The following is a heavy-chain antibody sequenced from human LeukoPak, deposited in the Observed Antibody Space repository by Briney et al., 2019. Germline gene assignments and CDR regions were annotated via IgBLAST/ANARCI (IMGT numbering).Heavy chain of an antibody. CDR1: GLTFSNAW. J-gene: IGHJ4*02. V-gene: IGHV3-15*01. Sequence: KTGGSLRLSCAASGLTFSNAWMSWVRQAPGKGLEWVGRIKRKSDGGTTDYAAPVKGRFTISRDDSKNTLYLRMNSLKSEDTAVYYCTTELDVRPNHYWGQGTLVTVSS. CDR2: IKRKSDGGTT. D-gene: IGHD1-14*01. CDR3: TTELDVRPNHY.